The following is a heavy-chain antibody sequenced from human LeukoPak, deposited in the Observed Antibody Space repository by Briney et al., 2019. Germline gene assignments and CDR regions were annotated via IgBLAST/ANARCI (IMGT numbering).Heavy chain of an antibody. CDR2: ISWNSGSI. Sequence: GGSLRLSCAASRFTFDDYAMHWVRQAPGKGLEWVSGISWNSGSIAYADSVKGRFTISRDNAKNSLYLQMNSLRAEDMALYYCAKDGESSGWYGYYFDYWGQGTLVTVSS. V-gene: IGHV3-9*03. CDR3: AKDGESSGWYGYYFDY. CDR1: RFTFDDYA. D-gene: IGHD6-19*01. J-gene: IGHJ4*02.